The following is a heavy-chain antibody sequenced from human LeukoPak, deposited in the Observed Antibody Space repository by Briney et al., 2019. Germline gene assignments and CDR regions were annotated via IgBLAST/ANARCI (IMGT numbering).Heavy chain of an antibody. J-gene: IGHJ4*02. CDR1: GGSISSSNW. D-gene: IGHD1-26*01. V-gene: IGHV4-61*01. Sequence: SGTLSLTCAVSGGSISSSNWWSWIRQPPGKGLEWIGYIYNSGSINYNPSLKSRVTISVDTSKNQFSLKLSSVTASDTAVYYCARDRELGYWGQGTLVTVSS. CDR2: IYNSGSI. CDR3: ARDRELGY.